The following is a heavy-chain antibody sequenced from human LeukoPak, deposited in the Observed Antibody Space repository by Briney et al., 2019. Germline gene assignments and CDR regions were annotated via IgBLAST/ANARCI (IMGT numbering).Heavy chain of an antibody. Sequence: GGSLRLSCAASGFTVSNNYMSWVRQAPGKGLEWVSIIYSGGTTYYADSVKGRFTISRHNSKNTLYVQMNSLRPEDTAVYYCASGGGYYNSDAFGIWGQGTMVTVSS. D-gene: IGHD3-10*01. CDR2: IYSGGTT. V-gene: IGHV3-53*04. CDR1: GFTVSNNY. J-gene: IGHJ3*02. CDR3: ASGGGYYNSDAFGI.